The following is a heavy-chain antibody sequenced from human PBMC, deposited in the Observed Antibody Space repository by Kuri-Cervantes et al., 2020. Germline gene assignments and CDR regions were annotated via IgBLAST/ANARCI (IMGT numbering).Heavy chain of an antibody. CDR1: GGTFSSYG. J-gene: IGHJ3*02. D-gene: IGHD2-15*01. V-gene: IGHV1-18*01. CDR2: IAAYNNET. CDR3: ARGHSVVVGAFDI. Sequence: ASVKVSCKASGGTFSSYGISWVRQAPGQGLEWMGWIAAYNNETKYTQKLQGRVTVTIDTSTNTAYMELSSLRSEDTAVYYCARGHSVVVGAFDIWGQGTMVTVSS.